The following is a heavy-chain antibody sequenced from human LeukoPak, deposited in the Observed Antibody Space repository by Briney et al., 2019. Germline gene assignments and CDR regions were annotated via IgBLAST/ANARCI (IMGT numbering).Heavy chain of an antibody. J-gene: IGHJ4*02. CDR1: GFTFSNYA. CDR2: ISSSSSYT. D-gene: IGHD3-22*01. Sequence: PGGSLRLSCAASGFTFSNYAMSWVRQAPGKGLEWVSYISSSSSYTNYADSVKGRFTISRDNAKNSLYLQMNSLRAEDTAVYYCARVGRAYYYDSSAFDYWGQGTLVTVSS. CDR3: ARVGRAYYYDSSAFDY. V-gene: IGHV3-11*05.